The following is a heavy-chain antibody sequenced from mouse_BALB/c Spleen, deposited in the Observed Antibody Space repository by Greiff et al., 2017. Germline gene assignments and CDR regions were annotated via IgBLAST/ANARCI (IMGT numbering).Heavy chain of an antibody. CDR1: GYTFTSYW. CDR2: INPSNGRT. CDR3: ARSRWYLYAMNY. V-gene: IGHV1S81*02. J-gene: IGHJ4*01. D-gene: IGHD2-1*01. Sequence: QVQLQQPGAELVKPGASVKLSCKASGYTFTSYWMHWVKQRPGQGLEWIGEINPSNGRTNYNEKFKSKATLTVDKSSNTAYMQLSSLTSEDSAVYYCARSRWYLYAMNYWGQGTSVTVSS.